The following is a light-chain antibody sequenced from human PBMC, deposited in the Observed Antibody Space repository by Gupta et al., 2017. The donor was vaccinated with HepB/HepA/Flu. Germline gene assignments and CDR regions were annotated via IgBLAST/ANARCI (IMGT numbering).Light chain of an antibody. CDR3: ETWDINTHGGV. J-gene: IGLJ2*01. Sequence: QPVLTQSSSASASLGSSVKLTCTLSSGHSSYIIAWHQQQPGKAPRYLMKLEGSASYNKGSGVPDRFSGSSSGADRYLTISNLQSEDEADYYCETWDINTHGGVFGGGTKLTVL. CDR1: SGHSSYI. CDR2: LEGSASY. V-gene: IGLV4-60*03.